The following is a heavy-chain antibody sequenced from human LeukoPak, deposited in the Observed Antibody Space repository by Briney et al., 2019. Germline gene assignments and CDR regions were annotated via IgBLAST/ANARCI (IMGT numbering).Heavy chain of an antibody. V-gene: IGHV3-13*03. CDR3: ARHDFWSGPFDY. Sequence: GGSLRLSCAACGFTFSSYDMHWVRQATGKGLEWVSAIGTAGDTYYPGSVKGQSTISRENAKNSLYLQMNSLRAGDTAVYYCARHDFWSGPFDYWGQGTLVTVSS. J-gene: IGHJ4*02. CDR1: GFTFSSYD. CDR2: IGTAGDT. D-gene: IGHD3-3*01.